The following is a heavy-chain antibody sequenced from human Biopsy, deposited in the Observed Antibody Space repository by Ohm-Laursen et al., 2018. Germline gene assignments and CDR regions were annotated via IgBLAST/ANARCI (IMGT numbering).Heavy chain of an antibody. V-gene: IGHV3-23*01. CDR3: AKGGYCTTTSCYMDVDY. CDR2: ISGSGGST. J-gene: IGHJ4*02. CDR1: GFTFSDYA. Sequence: GSLRLSYSASGFTFSDYAMNWVRQAPGKGLEWVSTISGSGGSTYYADSVKGRFTISRDASKNTLYLLMNSLRAEDTAMYYCAKGGYCTTTSCYMDVDYWGQGTLVTVSS. D-gene: IGHD2-2*02.